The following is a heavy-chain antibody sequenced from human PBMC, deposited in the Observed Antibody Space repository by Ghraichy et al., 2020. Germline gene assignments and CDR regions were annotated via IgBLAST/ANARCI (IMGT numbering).Heavy chain of an antibody. CDR1: GGSISSSSYY. D-gene: IGHD6-19*01. CDR2: IYYSGST. Sequence: LSLTCTVSGGSISSSSYYWGWIRQPPGKGLEWIGSIYYSGSTYYNPSLKSRVTISVDTSKNQFSLKLSSVTAADTAVYYCARNPRGQWLVSGYYYYGMDVWGQGTTVTVSS. CDR3: ARNPRGQWLVSGYYYYGMDV. V-gene: IGHV4-39*01. J-gene: IGHJ6*02.